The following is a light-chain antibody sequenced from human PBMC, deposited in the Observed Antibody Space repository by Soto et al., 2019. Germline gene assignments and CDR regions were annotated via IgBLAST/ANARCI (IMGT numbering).Light chain of an antibody. CDR1: QGLVHSDGNTY. J-gene: IGKJ2*01. Sequence: DVVMTQSPLSLPVSLGQPATISCRSSQGLVHSDGNTYLNWFQQRPGQSPRRLIYKVSNRDSGVPDRFSGSGSGPDFTLKINRVEAEDVGVYYCMQGTHWPYTFGQGTKLEIK. V-gene: IGKV2-30*02. CDR3: MQGTHWPYT. CDR2: KVS.